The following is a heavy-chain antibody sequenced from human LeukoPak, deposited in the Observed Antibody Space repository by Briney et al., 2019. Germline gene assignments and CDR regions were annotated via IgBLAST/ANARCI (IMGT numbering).Heavy chain of an antibody. CDR1: GYTFTTYS. Sequence: ASVNVSCKASGYTFTTYSMNWLRQAPGQGLEWMGWINANTGNPTYAQGFTGRFVFSLDTSISTAYLQISSLKAEDTAVYYCARDAATIIFDHWGQGTLVTVSS. CDR3: ARDAATIIFDH. D-gene: IGHD5-24*01. J-gene: IGHJ4*02. V-gene: IGHV7-4-1*02. CDR2: INANTGNP.